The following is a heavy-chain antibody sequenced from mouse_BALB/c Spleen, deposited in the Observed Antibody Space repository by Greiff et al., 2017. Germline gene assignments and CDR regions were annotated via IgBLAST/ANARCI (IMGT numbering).Heavy chain of an antibody. Sequence: LVEPGASMKISCKASGYSFTGYTMNWVKQSHGKNLEWIGLINPYNGGTSYNQKFKGKATLTVDKSSSTAYMELLSLTSEDSAVYYCARSSIDGNYWFAYWGQGTLVTVSA. CDR1: GYSFTGYT. CDR3: ARSSIDGNYWFAY. J-gene: IGHJ3*01. D-gene: IGHD2-1*01. CDR2: INPYNGGT. V-gene: IGHV1-26*01.